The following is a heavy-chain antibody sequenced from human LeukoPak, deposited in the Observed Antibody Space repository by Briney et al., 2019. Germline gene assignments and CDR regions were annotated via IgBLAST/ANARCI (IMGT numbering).Heavy chain of an antibody. D-gene: IGHD3-22*01. CDR2: INPNSGGT. CDR3: ARAWTPYYDSSGYYWFKTLYYFDY. CDR1: GYTFTGYY. Sequence: SVKVSCKASGYTFTGYYMHWVRQAPGQGLEWMGRINPNSGGTNYAQKFQGRVTMTRDTSISTAYMELSRLRSDDTAVYYCARAWTPYYDSSGYYWFKTLYYFDYWGQGTLVTVSS. J-gene: IGHJ4*02. V-gene: IGHV1-2*06.